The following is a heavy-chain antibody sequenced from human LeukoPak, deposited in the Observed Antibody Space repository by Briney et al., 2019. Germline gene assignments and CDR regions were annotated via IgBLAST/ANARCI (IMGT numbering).Heavy chain of an antibody. D-gene: IGHD3-3*01. CDR2: ISYDGSNK. CDR1: GFTFSSYG. J-gene: IGHJ3*02. V-gene: IGHV3-30*03. CDR3: ARDMYDFWSGYLDI. Sequence: GGSLRLSCAASGFTFSSYGMHWVRQAPGKGLEWVAVISYDGSNKYYADSVKGRFTISRDNSKNTLYLQMNSLRAEDTAVYYCARDMYDFWSGYLDIWGQGTMVTVSS.